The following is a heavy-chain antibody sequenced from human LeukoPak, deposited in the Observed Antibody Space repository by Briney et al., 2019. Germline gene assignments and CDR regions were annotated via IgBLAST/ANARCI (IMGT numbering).Heavy chain of an antibody. J-gene: IGHJ6*03. V-gene: IGHV3-21*01. CDR3: ARGHDYYYMDV. CDR1: GFTFSSYS. Sequence: GGSLRLSCAASGFTFSSYSMNWVREAPGKGLEWVSSISSSSSYIYYAVSVKGRFTISRDNAKNSLYLQMNSLRAEDTAVYYCARGHDYYYMDVWGKGTTVTVSS. CDR2: ISSSSSYI.